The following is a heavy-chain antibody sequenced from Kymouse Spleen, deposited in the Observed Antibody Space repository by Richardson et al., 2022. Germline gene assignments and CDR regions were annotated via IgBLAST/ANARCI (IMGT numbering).Heavy chain of an antibody. J-gene: IGHJ4*02. V-gene: IGHV3-73*02. Sequence: EVQLVESGGGLVQPGGSLKLSCAASGFTFSGSAMHWVRQASGKGLEWVGRIRSKANSYATAYAASVKGRFTISRDDSKNTAYLQMNSLKTEDTAVYYCTRVVGATYFDYWGQGTLVTVSS. CDR1: GFTFSGSA. CDR2: IRSKANSYAT. D-gene: IGHD1-26*01. CDR3: TRVVGATYFDY.